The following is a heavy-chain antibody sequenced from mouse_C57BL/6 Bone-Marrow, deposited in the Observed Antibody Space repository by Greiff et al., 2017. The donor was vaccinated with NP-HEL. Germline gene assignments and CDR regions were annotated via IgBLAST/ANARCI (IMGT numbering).Heavy chain of an antibody. J-gene: IGHJ2*01. Sequence: EVKLVESGGDLVKPGGSLKLSCAASGFTFSSYGMSWVRQTQDKRREWVATISSGGGYTYYPAGVRGGFTMSRDNAKNTLYLQMSSLKSEDTAMYYCARQPVYYYGRDYFDYWGQGTTLTVSS. CDR1: GFTFSSYG. CDR3: ARQPVYYYGRDYFDY. D-gene: IGHD1-1*01. CDR2: ISSGGGYT. V-gene: IGHV5-6*01.